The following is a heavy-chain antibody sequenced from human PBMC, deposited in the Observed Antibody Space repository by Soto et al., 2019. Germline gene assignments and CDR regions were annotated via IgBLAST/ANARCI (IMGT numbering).Heavy chain of an antibody. J-gene: IGHJ4*02. CDR3: ARAAMGGSSWPFDY. Sequence: SETLSLTCTVSGGSISSGGYYWSWIRQHPGTGLEWIGHISYSGSTYYNTSLKSRVTISVDKSKNQFSLKLSSVTAADTAVYYCARAAMGGSSWPFDYWGQGTLVTVSS. D-gene: IGHD6-13*01. CDR1: GGSISSGGYY. V-gene: IGHV4-31*03. CDR2: ISYSGST.